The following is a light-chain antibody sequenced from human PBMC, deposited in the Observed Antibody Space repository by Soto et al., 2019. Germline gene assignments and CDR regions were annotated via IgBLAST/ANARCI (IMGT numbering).Light chain of an antibody. CDR3: SSYTSSSTAWV. V-gene: IGLV2-14*01. Sequence: QSALTQPASVSGSPGQSITISCTGTSSDVGGYNYVSWYQQHPGKAPKLMIYEVSNRPSGVSNRFSGSKSGNTASLTISGLQAEDEADYYCSSYTSSSTAWVFGGGTKVTV. CDR2: EVS. J-gene: IGLJ3*02. CDR1: SSDVGGYNY.